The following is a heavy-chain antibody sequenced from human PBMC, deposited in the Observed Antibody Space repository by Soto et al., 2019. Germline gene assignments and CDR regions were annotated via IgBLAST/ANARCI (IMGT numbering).Heavy chain of an antibody. CDR1: GFTFISYS. CDR3: ARDQRGPGSQYYYYYMDV. D-gene: IGHD2-15*01. CDR2: ISSSSSYI. J-gene: IGHJ6*03. Sequence: GGSLRLSCTASGFTFISYSMNWVRQAPGKGLEWVSSISSSSSYIYYADSVKGRFTISRDNAKNSLYLQMNSLRAEDTAVYYFARDQRGPGSQYYYYYMDVWGKGTTVTVSS. V-gene: IGHV3-21*01.